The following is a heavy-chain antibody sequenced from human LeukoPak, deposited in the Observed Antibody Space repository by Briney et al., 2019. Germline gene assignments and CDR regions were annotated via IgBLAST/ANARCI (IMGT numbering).Heavy chain of an antibody. D-gene: IGHD3-22*01. CDR1: GFTFSSYA. CDR2: IKQDGSEK. J-gene: IGHJ4*02. Sequence: QPGGSLRLSCAASGFTFSSYAMSWVRQAPGKGLEWVANIKQDGSEKYYVDSVKGRFTISRDNAKNSLYLQMNSLRAEDTAVYYCARGGIYYDSSGYYYFDYWGQGTLVTVSS. CDR3: ARGGIYYDSSGYYYFDY. V-gene: IGHV3-7*01.